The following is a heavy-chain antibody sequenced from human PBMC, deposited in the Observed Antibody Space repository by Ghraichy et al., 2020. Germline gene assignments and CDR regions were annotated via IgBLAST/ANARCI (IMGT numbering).Heavy chain of an antibody. CDR2: IYYSGST. J-gene: IGHJ6*02. D-gene: IGHD6-13*01. CDR1: GGSISSGGYY. CDR3: ARGHDYLGIAAAFPLRLGYYGMDV. V-gene: IGHV4-31*03. Sequence: SETLSLTCTVSGGSISSGGYYWSWIRQHPGKGLEWIGYIYYSGSTYYNPSLKSRVTISVDTSKNQFSLKLSSVTAADTAVYYCARGHDYLGIAAAFPLRLGYYGMDVWGQGTTVTVSS.